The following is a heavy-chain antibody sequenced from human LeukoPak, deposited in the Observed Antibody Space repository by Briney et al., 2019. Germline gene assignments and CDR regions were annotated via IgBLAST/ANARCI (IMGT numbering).Heavy chain of an antibody. CDR3: ARDVSGYYSFDY. J-gene: IGHJ4*02. D-gene: IGHD3-22*01. V-gene: IGHV3-30-3*01. Sequence: SCKASGYTFTSYYMHWVRQAPGKGLEWVAVISYDGSNYYHADSVKGQFTISRDNSKNTLYLQMNSLRAEDTAVYSCARDVSGYYSFDYWGQGTLVTVSS. CDR1: GYTFTSYY. CDR2: ISYDGSNY.